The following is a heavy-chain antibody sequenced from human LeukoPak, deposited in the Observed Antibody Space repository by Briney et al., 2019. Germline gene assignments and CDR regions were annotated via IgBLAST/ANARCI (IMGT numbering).Heavy chain of an antibody. J-gene: IGHJ6*04. V-gene: IGHV4-59*01. Sequence: SETLSLTCTVSGGSISSYYWSWIRQPPGKGLEWIGYIYYSGSTNYNPSLKSRVTISVDTSKNQFSLKLSSVTAADTAVRYCARRMVVDSGRNYYYYGMDVWGKGTTVTVSS. CDR3: ARRMVVDSGRNYYYYGMDV. CDR1: GGSISSYY. D-gene: IGHD3-10*01. CDR2: IYYSGST.